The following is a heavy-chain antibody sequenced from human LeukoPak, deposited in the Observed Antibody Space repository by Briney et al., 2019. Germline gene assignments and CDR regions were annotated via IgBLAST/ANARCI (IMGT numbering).Heavy chain of an antibody. CDR2: INPNSGGT. Sequence: ASVKVSCKASGYTFTAYYMHWVRQAPGQGLEWMGWINPNSGGTNYAQSFQGRLTLTRDTSISTAYMELNTLRSDDTAVYYCAREASTQLWLGPSFDPWGQGTLVTVSS. CDR3: AREASTQLWLGPSFDP. J-gene: IGHJ5*02. CDR1: GYTFTAYY. V-gene: IGHV1-2*02. D-gene: IGHD5-18*01.